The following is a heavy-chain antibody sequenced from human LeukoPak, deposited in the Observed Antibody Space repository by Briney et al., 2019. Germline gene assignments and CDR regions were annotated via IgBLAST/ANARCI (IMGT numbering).Heavy chain of an antibody. CDR1: GGTFSSYA. CDR2: NIPIFGTA. D-gene: IGHD3-22*01. CDR3: ARSGSYYDNLFDY. V-gene: IGHV1-69*13. J-gene: IGHJ4*02. Sequence: GASVKVSCKASGGTFSSYAISWVRQAPGQGLEWMGGNIPIFGTANYAQKFQGRVTITADESTSTAYMELSSLRSEDTAVYYCARSGSYYDNLFDYWGQGTLVTVSS.